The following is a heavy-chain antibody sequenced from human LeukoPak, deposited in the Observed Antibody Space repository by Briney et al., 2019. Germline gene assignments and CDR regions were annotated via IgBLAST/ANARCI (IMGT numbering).Heavy chain of an antibody. CDR2: ISPILGIA. D-gene: IGHD5-24*01. J-gene: IGHJ4*02. Sequence: AASVKVSCKASGGTFSSYAISWVRQAPGQGLEWMGRISPILGIANYAQKFQGRVTITADKSTSTAYMELSSLRSEDTAVYYCARDSGYNLEWACFDYWGQGTLVTVSS. CDR3: ARDSGYNLEWACFDY. V-gene: IGHV1-69*04. CDR1: GGTFSSYA.